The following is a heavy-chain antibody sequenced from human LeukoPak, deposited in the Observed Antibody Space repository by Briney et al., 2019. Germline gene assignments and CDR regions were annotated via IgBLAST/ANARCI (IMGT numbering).Heavy chain of an antibody. CDR1: GVSFSGYY. CDR3: ARLCFGEAPLYYYYYGLDV. D-gene: IGHD3-10*01. V-gene: IGHV4-34*01. J-gene: IGHJ6*02. CDR2: INLSGTT. Sequence: SETLSLTCAVYGVSFSGYYWSWIRQSPGKGLEWIGEINLSGTTNYNVSLKSRVTISVDTSKNQFSLRLRSLTAADTAVYYCARLCFGEAPLYYYYYGLDVWGQGTTVTVSS.